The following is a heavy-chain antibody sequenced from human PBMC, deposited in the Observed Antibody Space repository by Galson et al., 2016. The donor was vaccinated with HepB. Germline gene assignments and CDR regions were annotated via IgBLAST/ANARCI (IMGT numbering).Heavy chain of an antibody. V-gene: IGHV3-33*08. CDR1: GFTVSSNY. J-gene: IGHJ6*02. CDR2: IRYDGSSK. Sequence: SLRLSCAASGFTVSSNYMTWVRQAPGKGLEWVAVIRYDGSSKYYTDSVKGRFTISRDNSKNTLNLQMNSLRAEDTAMYYCARGGSGSYYKGEDYYYGMDVWGQGTTVTVSS. CDR3: ARGGSGSYYKGEDYYYGMDV. D-gene: IGHD3-10*01.